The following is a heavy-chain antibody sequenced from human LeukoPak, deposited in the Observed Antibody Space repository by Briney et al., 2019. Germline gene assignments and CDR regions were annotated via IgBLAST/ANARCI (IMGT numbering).Heavy chain of an antibody. D-gene: IGHD6-13*01. Sequence: GASVKVSCKASGYTFTGYYMYWVRQAPGQGLEWMGIISPSGGSTTYAQKFQGRVTMTRDTSTSTVYMELSSLRSEDTAVSYCARGGDPSLYSSSWYFFDYWGQGTLVTVSS. V-gene: IGHV1-46*01. CDR3: ARGGDPSLYSSSWYFFDY. CDR1: GYTFTGYY. J-gene: IGHJ4*02. CDR2: ISPSGGST.